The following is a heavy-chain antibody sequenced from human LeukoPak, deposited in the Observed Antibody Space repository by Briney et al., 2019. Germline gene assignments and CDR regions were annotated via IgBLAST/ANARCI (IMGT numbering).Heavy chain of an antibody. CDR3: ARDSYYDSSGYYSNTDY. CDR1: GYTFTSYY. J-gene: IGHJ4*02. Sequence: ASVTVSCTASGYTFTSYYMHWVRQAPGQGLEWMGIINPSGGSTCYAQKFQGRVTMTRDTSTSTVYMELSSLRSEDTAVYYCARDSYYDSSGYYSNTDYWGQGTLVTVSS. V-gene: IGHV1-46*01. CDR2: INPSGGST. D-gene: IGHD3-22*01.